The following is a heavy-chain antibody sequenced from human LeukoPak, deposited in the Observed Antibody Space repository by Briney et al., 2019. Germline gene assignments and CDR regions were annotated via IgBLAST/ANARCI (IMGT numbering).Heavy chain of an antibody. CDR1: GYRFTSYW. Sequence: GQSLEISCKGSGYRFTSYWIGWVRQMPGKGLEWMGIIYPGDSDTRYSPSFQGQVTISADKSISTAYLQWSSLKASDTAMYYCAAAAGPRGARFDYWGQGTLVTVSS. CDR3: AAAAGPRGARFDY. J-gene: IGHJ4*02. CDR2: IYPGDSDT. V-gene: IGHV5-51*01. D-gene: IGHD6-13*01.